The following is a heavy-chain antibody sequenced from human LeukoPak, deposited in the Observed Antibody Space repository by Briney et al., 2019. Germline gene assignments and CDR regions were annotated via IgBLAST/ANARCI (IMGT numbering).Heavy chain of an antibody. D-gene: IGHD4-17*01. V-gene: IGHV7-4-1*02. CDR3: ARARPTDDYGDYGEGY. J-gene: IGHJ4*02. CDR2: INTNTGNP. Sequence: ASVKVSCKASGYTITSYNMNWVRQAPGQGLEWMGWINTNTGNPTYAQGFTGRFVFSLDTSVSTAYLQISSLKAEDTAVYYCARARPTDDYGDYGEGYWGQGTLVTVSS. CDR1: GYTITSYN.